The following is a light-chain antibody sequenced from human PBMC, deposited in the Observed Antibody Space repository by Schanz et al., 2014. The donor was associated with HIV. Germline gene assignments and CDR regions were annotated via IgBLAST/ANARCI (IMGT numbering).Light chain of an antibody. Sequence: QSVLTQPPSASGSPGQPVTIFCTGSSSDVGGYNYVSWYQQHPGKAPKVMIYEVSRRPSGVPDRFSGSKSGNTASLTVSGLQAEDEADYYCSSYVGNNYYVFGTGTKLTVL. CDR3: SSYVGNNYYV. CDR2: EVS. J-gene: IGLJ1*01. CDR1: SSDVGGYNY. V-gene: IGLV2-8*01.